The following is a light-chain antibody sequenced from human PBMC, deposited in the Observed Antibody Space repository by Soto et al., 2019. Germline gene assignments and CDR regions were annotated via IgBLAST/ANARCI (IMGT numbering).Light chain of an antibody. Sequence: QSALTQPASVSGSPGQSITISCTGTSSDVGGYNYVSWYQQHPGKAPKLMIYDVSNRPSGVSNRFSGSKSGNTASLTISGSQAEDEADYYCSSYTSSSTLWVFGGGTKLTVL. CDR1: SSDVGGYNY. V-gene: IGLV2-14*01. J-gene: IGLJ3*02. CDR3: SSYTSSSTLWV. CDR2: DVS.